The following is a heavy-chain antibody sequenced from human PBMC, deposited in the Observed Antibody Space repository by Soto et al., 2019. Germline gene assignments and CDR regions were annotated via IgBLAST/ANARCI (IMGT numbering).Heavy chain of an antibody. CDR2: INAGNGNT. CDR1: GYTFTSYA. J-gene: IGHJ6*02. CDR3: ARDRDTVTTWGGDYGMDV. D-gene: IGHD4-17*01. V-gene: IGHV1-3*01. Sequence: QVQLVQSGAEVKKPGASVKVSCKASGYTFTSYAMHWVRQAPGQRLEWMGWINAGNGNTKYSQKFQGRVTITRDTAASTAYMELSSLRSEDTAVYYCARDRDTVTTWGGDYGMDVWGQGTTVTVSS.